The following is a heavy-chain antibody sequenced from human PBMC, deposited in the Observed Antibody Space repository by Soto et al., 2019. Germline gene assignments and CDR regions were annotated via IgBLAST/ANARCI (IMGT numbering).Heavy chain of an antibody. CDR2: TYFRSKWYN. D-gene: IGHD5-12*01. J-gene: IGHJ5*02. V-gene: IGHV6-1*01. Sequence: SQTLSLPCAISGDSVSSNTASWNWIRQSPSRGLEWLGRTYFRSKWYNDYAVSVKSRIIINPDTSNNQFSLQLNSVTPEDTAVYFCAKGANLGPKTGYAFDPWGQGIMVTVSS. CDR3: AKGANLGPKTGYAFDP. CDR1: GDSVSSNTAS.